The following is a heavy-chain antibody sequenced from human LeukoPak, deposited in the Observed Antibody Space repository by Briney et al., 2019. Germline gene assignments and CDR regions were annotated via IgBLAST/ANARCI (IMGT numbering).Heavy chain of an antibody. CDR2: IYPDDSNT. D-gene: IGHD6-6*01. Sequence: GESLKISCKGSGYSFSTYWIGWVRQMPGKGLEWMGIIYPDDSNTGYSPSFQGQVTISADKSISTAYLQWSSLKASDTAMYYCARRYDTSSIDYWGQGTLVTVSS. CDR3: ARRYDTSSIDY. CDR1: GYSFSTYW. J-gene: IGHJ4*02. V-gene: IGHV5-51*01.